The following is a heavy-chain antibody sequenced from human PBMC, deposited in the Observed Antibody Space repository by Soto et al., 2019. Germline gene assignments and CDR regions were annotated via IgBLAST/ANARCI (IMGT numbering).Heavy chain of an antibody. V-gene: IGHV2-5*02. CDR2: IYWDDDK. J-gene: IGHJ4*02. CDR3: AHRRRYCSGGSCYYDY. D-gene: IGHD2-15*01. CDR1: VFSLSTSGVG. Sequence: SGPTLVNPTQTLTLTCTFSVFSLSTSGVGVGWIRQPPGKALEWLALIYWDDDKRYSPSLKSRLTITKDTSKNQVVLTMTNMDPVDTATYYRAHRRRYCSGGSCYYDYWGQGTLVTVSS.